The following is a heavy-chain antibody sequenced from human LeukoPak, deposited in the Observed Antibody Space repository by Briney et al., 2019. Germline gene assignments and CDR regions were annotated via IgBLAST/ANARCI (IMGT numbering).Heavy chain of an antibody. J-gene: IGHJ6*02. CDR2: IYYSGST. Sequence: SETLSLTCTVSGGSVSSGSYYWSWIRQPPGKGLEWIGYIYYSGSTNYNPSLKSRVTISVDTSKNQFSLKLSSVTAADTAVYYCARDATGSYPYYYYGMDVWGQGTTVTVSS. CDR3: ARDATGSYPYYYYGMDV. D-gene: IGHD1-26*01. CDR1: GGSVSSGSYY. V-gene: IGHV4-61*01.